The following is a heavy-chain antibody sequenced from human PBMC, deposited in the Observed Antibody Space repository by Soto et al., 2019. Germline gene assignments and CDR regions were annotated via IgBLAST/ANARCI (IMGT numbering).Heavy chain of an antibody. CDR1: GFTFSSYG. V-gene: IGHV3-30*18. J-gene: IGHJ4*02. D-gene: IGHD4-17*01. Sequence: QVQLVESGGGVVQPGRSLRLSCAASGFTFSSYGMHWARQAPGKGLEWVAVISYDGSNKYYADSVKGRFTISRDNSKNTLYLQMNSLRAEDTAVYYCAKEPGDIDYGDRPSGLGSLDYWGQGTLVTVSS. CDR2: ISYDGSNK. CDR3: AKEPGDIDYGDRPSGLGSLDY.